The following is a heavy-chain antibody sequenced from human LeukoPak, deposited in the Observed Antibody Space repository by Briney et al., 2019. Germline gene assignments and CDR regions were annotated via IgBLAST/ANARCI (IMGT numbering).Heavy chain of an antibody. Sequence: SGTLSLTCAVSGGSISSNHWWSWVRQPPGKGLEWIGEIYHSGSTNYNPSLKSRVTISVDKSKNLFSLKLSSVTAADTAVYYCARYSSGYYTNYYFDYWGQGTLVTVSS. V-gene: IGHV4-4*02. J-gene: IGHJ4*02. D-gene: IGHD3-3*01. CDR3: ARYSSGYYTNYYFDY. CDR2: IYHSGST. CDR1: GGSISSNHW.